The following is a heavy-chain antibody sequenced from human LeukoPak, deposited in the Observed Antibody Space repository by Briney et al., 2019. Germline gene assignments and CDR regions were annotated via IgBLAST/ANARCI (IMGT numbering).Heavy chain of an antibody. V-gene: IGHV3-23*01. D-gene: IGHD2-8*01. CDR2: ISGSGGGT. J-gene: IGHJ4*02. Sequence: GGSLRLSCAVSGITLSNYGMSWVRQAPGKGLEWVAGISGSGGGTKYADSVKGRFTISRDNSKNTLYLQMNSLRAEDTAVYYCAKDLKVYAIMIDYWGQGTLVTVSS. CDR1: GITLSNYG. CDR3: AKDLKVYAIMIDY.